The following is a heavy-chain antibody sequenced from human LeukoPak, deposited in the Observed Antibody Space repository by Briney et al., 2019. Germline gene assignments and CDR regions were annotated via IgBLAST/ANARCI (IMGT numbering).Heavy chain of an antibody. CDR2: VSYSGST. D-gene: IGHD3-22*01. J-gene: IGHJ4*02. CDR3: ARHRLYYAYGY. CDR1: GGSISSSSYY. V-gene: IGHV4-39*01. Sequence: SETLSLTCTVSGGSISSSSYYWGWIRQPPGKGLEWIGTVSYSGSTYYNPSLKSRVTISVDTSKSQFSLKLSSVSGADTAVYYCARHRLYYAYGYWGQGTLVTVSS.